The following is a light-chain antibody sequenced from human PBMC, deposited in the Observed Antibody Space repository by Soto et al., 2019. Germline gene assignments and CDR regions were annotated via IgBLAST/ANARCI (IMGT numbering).Light chain of an antibody. CDR1: QSVNNNY. CDR2: GAS. V-gene: IGKV3-20*01. Sequence: EIVLTQSPGTLSLSPGERATLSCRASQSVNNNYLAWYQQKPGQAPRLLIYGASSRATGTPDRFSGSGSGTDFTLPISRLEPEDFAVYYCQQYGSSQYTFGQGTKLEIK. CDR3: QQYGSSQYT. J-gene: IGKJ2*01.